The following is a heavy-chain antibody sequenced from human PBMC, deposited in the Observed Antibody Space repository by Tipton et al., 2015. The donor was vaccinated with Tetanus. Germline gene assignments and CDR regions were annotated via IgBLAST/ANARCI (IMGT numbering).Heavy chain of an antibody. J-gene: IGHJ5*02. CDR3: ALRRDDETSAWFHP. V-gene: IGHV4-30-4*01. D-gene: IGHD2-21*01. Sequence: TLSLTCSVFGNSITNGGYYWNWIRQPPGKGLQWIGYMSYSGSTHIIPSLRGRVTISLTTSKNSFSLEMHSVTAADTAVYYCALRRDDETSAWFHPWGQGTLVAASS. CDR1: GNSITNGGYY. CDR2: MSYSGST.